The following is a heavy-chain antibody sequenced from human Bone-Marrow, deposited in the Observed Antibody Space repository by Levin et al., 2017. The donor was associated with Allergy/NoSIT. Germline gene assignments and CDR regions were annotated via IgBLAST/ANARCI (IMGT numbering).Heavy chain of an antibody. CDR3: ARLASYSSSSFDI. V-gene: IGHV4-39*01. J-gene: IGHJ3*02. CDR1: GGSIITTSYY. D-gene: IGHD6-13*01. Sequence: SQTLSLTCTVSGGSIITTSYYWGWIRQSPGEGLEWIAYIYYGGTTYYNPSLKSRVTTSIDTSKNQFSLNLNPVTGADTAVYYCARLASYSSSSFDIWGQGAKVTVSS. CDR2: IYYGGTT.